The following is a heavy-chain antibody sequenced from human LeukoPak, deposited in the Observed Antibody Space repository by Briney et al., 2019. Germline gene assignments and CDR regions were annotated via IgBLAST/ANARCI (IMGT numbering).Heavy chain of an antibody. CDR3: AKDISTDGYNYYDH. Sequence: PGGSLRLSCAASGFTFHNYAMHWVRQVPGKGLEWVSLISWDGHTTHYADSLRSRLTISRDNRKDSLYLQMNSLRVEDTALYYCAKDISTDGYNYYDHWGQGILVIVSS. V-gene: IGHV3-43D*03. D-gene: IGHD5-24*01. J-gene: IGHJ4*02. CDR1: GFTFHNYA. CDR2: ISWDGHTT.